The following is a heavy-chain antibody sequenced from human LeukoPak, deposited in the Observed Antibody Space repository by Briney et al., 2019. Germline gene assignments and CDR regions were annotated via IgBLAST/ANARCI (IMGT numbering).Heavy chain of an antibody. CDR2: INPSGGST. V-gene: IGHV1-46*01. CDR3: ASAGYSYGLSDY. Sequence: ASVKVSCKASGYTFTGYYMHWVRQAPGQGLEWMGIINPSGGSTSYAQKFQGRVTMTRDMSTSTVYMELSSLRSEDTAVYYCASAGYSYGLSDYWGQGTLVTVSS. D-gene: IGHD5-18*01. J-gene: IGHJ4*02. CDR1: GYTFTGYY.